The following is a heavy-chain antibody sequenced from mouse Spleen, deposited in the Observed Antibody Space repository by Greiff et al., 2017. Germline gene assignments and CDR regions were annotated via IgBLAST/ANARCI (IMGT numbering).Heavy chain of an antibody. Sequence: EVKLMESGGGLVKPGGSLKLSCAASGFTFSDYYMYWVRQTPEKRLEWVATISDGGSYTYYPDSVKGRFTISRDNAKNNLYLQMSSLKSEDTAMYYWARDKSRYEYFDGRGGGTPVTVSS. J-gene: IGHJ1*01. D-gene: IGHD2-14*01. CDR1: GFTFSDYY. CDR3: ARDKSRYEYFDG. V-gene: IGHV5-4*02. CDR2: ISDGGSYT.